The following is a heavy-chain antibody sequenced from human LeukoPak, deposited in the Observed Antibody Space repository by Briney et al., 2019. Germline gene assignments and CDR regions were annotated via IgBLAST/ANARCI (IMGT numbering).Heavy chain of an antibody. D-gene: IGHD3-10*01. Sequence: SETLSLTCTVSGGSISSYYWSWIRQPPGKGLEWIGYIYYSGSTNYNPSLKSRVTISVDTSKNQFSLKLSSVTAADTAVYYCARGTIYYYGSGSYYAFDIWGQGTMVTVSS. CDR3: ARGTIYYYGSGSYYAFDI. CDR1: GGSISSYY. J-gene: IGHJ3*02. V-gene: IGHV4-59*01. CDR2: IYYSGST.